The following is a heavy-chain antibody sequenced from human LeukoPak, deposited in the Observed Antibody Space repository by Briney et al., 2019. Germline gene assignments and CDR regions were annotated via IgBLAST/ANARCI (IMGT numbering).Heavy chain of an antibody. V-gene: IGHV3-11*04. J-gene: IGHJ4*02. CDR3: ARTSWNDVPYLDY. Sequence: GGSLRLSCAASGFTFSDYYMSWIRQAPGKGLEWVSTIKGIGPTTYYADSLKGRFTISRDNAKNSLYLQMNSLRAEDTAVCYCARTSWNDVPYLDYWGQGTLVTVSS. CDR2: IKGIGPTT. D-gene: IGHD1-1*01. CDR1: GFTFSDYY.